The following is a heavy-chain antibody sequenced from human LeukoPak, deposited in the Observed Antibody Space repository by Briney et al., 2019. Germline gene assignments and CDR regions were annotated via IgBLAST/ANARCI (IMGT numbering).Heavy chain of an antibody. CDR1: GFTFSTHA. V-gene: IGHV3-23*01. CDR3: AKELRSGGVVTNFDY. CDR2: ISYGGDIT. Sequence: PGGSLRLSCAASGFTFSTHAMSWVRQDPGKGLESFAAISYGGDITFYAPSVQGRFTISRDNSKDTLYVQMDSLRAEDTAIYYCAKELRSGGVVTNFDYWGQGTLVIVSP. D-gene: IGHD4-23*01. J-gene: IGHJ4*02.